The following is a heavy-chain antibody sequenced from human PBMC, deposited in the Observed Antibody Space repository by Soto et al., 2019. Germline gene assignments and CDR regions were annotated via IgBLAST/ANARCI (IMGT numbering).Heavy chain of an antibody. Sequence: EVKLLESGGGLVQPGGSLRLSCAASGFTFSSYAMSWVRQAPGKGLEWVSAISGSGGRTTNAYSVKGRFTISRDNSKNTLDLHMNNLSAADTAVSYCAKYHDTSGYYPVRLLDYWGQGILVTVSS. J-gene: IGHJ4*02. CDR1: GFTFSSYA. D-gene: IGHD3-22*01. CDR2: ISGSGGRT. V-gene: IGHV3-23*01. CDR3: AKYHDTSGYYPVRLLDY.